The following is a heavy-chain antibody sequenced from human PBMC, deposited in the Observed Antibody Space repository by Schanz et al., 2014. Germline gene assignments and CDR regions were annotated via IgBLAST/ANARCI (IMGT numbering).Heavy chain of an antibody. J-gene: IGHJ4*02. V-gene: IGHV3-23*04. D-gene: IGHD2-2*01. CDR1: GFSFRKSA. CDR2: ITGSGAT. CDR3: AKVAPAATYLDS. Sequence: VQLVESGGGVVQPGGSLRLSCAASGFSFRKSAMSWVRQAPGKGLEWVSIITGSGATYYADSVKGRFTISRDNAKNSLFLQMNSLSAEDTAVYYCAKVAPAATYLDSWGLGTLVTVSS.